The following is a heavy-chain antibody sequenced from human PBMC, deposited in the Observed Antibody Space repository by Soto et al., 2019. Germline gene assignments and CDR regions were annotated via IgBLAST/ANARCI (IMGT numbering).Heavy chain of an antibody. Sequence: EMQLLESGGDLVQPGGSLRLSCAASGFTFSNYAMTWVRQAPGEGLEWVAVITNDGGDTLHADSVKGRFTIFRDNSKNMVFFQMVSLRDEDTAIYFSVKSSGKSYPEGRVFDFWGQGTRVTVSS. J-gene: IGHJ4*02. CDR1: GFTFSNYA. CDR3: VKSSGKSYPEGRVFDF. V-gene: IGHV3-23*01. CDR2: ITNDGGDT. D-gene: IGHD3-10*01.